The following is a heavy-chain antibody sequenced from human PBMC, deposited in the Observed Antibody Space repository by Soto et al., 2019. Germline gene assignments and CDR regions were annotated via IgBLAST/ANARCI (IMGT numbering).Heavy chain of an antibody. D-gene: IGHD1-26*01. CDR1: GGSFSGYY. CDR3: ARGSGSYYDY. Sequence: QVQLQQWGAGLLKPSETLSLTCAVYGGSFSGYYWSWIRQPPGKGLEWIGEINHSGSTNYNPSLKGRVTISVDTSKNQFSLKLSSVTAADTAVYYCARGSGSYYDYWGQGTLVTVSS. J-gene: IGHJ4*02. CDR2: INHSGST. V-gene: IGHV4-34*01.